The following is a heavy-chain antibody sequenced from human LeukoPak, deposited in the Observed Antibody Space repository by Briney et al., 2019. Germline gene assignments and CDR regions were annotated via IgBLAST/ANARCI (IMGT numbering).Heavy chain of an antibody. Sequence: GASVKVSCKASGYTFTSYDINWVRQATGQGLEWMGWMNPNSGNTGYAQKFQGRVTLTRNTSISTAYMELSSLRSEDTAVYYCARANSSSWYEFYYYYYMDVWGKGTTVTVSS. CDR1: GYTFTSYD. CDR3: ARANSSSWYEFYYYYYMDV. CDR2: MNPNSGNT. D-gene: IGHD6-13*01. J-gene: IGHJ6*03. V-gene: IGHV1-8*01.